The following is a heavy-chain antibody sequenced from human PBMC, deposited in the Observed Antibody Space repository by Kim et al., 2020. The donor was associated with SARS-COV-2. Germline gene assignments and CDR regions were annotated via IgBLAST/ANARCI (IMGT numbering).Heavy chain of an antibody. CDR2: DK. V-gene: IGHV2-5*01. J-gene: IGHJ6*02. Sequence: DKRYSPSLKGRLTITKDTSKNQVVLTMTNMDPVDTATYYCAHVLPLYGMDVWGQGTTVTVSS. D-gene: IGHD3-10*01. CDR3: AHVLPLYGMDV.